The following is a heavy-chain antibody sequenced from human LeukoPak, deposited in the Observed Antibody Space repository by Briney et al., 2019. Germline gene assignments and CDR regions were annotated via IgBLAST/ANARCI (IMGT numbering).Heavy chain of an antibody. CDR1: GGTFSSYA. CDR3: ARDRRCSGGSCYGGRTVNWFDP. D-gene: IGHD2-15*01. V-gene: IGHV7-4-1*02. CDR2: INTNTGNP. J-gene: IGHJ5*02. Sequence: GASVKVSCKASGGTFSSYAISWVRQAPGQGLEWMGWINTNTGNPTYAQGFTGRFVFSLDTSVSTAYLQISSLKAEDTAVYYCARDRRCSGGSCYGGRTVNWFDPWGQGTLVTVSS.